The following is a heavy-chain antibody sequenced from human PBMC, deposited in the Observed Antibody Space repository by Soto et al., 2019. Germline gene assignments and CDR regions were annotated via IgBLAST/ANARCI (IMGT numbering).Heavy chain of an antibody. J-gene: IGHJ5*02. CDR2: IYWDDDK. V-gene: IGHV2-5*02. CDR1: GFSLNTNGAG. D-gene: IGHD1-20*01. CDR3: AHRDPQYRYKWNGGWFDP. Sequence: QITLKESGPTLVKPTQTLTLTCTFSGFSLNTNGAGVGWIRQPPGKALEWLALIYWDDDKRYSPSLKSRLTITKDASKNQVVLTMTNMDPVDTATYYCAHRDPQYRYKWNGGWFDPWGQGTLVTVSS.